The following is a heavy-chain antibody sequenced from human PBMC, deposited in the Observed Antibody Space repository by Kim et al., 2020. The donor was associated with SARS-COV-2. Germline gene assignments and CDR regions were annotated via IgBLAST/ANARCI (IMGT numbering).Heavy chain of an antibody. CDR3: YKNFY. CDR2: ISGSGGST. Sequence: GGSLRLSCAASGFTFSSFAMNWVRQAPGKGLEWVSRISGSGGSTYYTYSATGQVSFTIDTYENTMYLQMNILRPTDTDMYFYYKNFYW. J-gene: IGHJ4*01. CDR1: GFTFSSFA. D-gene: IGHD1-1*01. V-gene: IGHV3-23*01.